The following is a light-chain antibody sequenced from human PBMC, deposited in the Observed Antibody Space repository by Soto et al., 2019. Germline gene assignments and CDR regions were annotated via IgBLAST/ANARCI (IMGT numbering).Light chain of an antibody. Sequence: DIQMTQSPSSLSASVGNRVTITCQASQDIATYLNWYQQKPGKAPNLLIYDASSLQSGVPSRFSGSGSGTEFTLTISSLQPDDFATYYCQQYNSYSFGQGTKVDIK. CDR3: QQYNSYS. J-gene: IGKJ1*01. CDR1: QDIATY. CDR2: DAS. V-gene: IGKV1-5*01.